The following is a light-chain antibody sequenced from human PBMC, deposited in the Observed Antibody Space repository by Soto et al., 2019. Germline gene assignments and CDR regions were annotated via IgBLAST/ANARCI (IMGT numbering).Light chain of an antibody. Sequence: QSVLTQPASVSGSPGQSIPISCSGTSSDVGGYNYVFWYQHHPCKPPKVMIYDVSNRPSGVSNRFSGSKSGNTASLTISGLQAEDEADYYCSSYTSSSTYVFGTGTKVTVL. J-gene: IGLJ1*01. CDR3: SSYTSSSTYV. CDR1: SSDVGGYNY. CDR2: DVS. V-gene: IGLV2-14*03.